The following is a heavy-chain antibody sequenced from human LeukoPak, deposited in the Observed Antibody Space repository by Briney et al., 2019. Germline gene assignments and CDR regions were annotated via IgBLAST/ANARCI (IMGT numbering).Heavy chain of an antibody. CDR2: IYYRGST. CDR3: ASGESFS. J-gene: IGHJ4*02. V-gene: IGHV4-39*01. CDR1: GGSISSSSHY. D-gene: IGHD3-10*01. Sequence: PSETLSLTCTVSGGSISSSSHYWGWIRQPPGKGLEWIGCIYYRGSTYYNPSLKSRVTISVDTPENQFSLKLSSVTAADTAVYYCASGESFSWGQGTLVTVSS.